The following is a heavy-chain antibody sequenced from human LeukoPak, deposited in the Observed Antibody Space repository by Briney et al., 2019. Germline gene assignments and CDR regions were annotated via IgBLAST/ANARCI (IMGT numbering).Heavy chain of an antibody. CDR3: ARGPLVRNVGRIVVVVAATRGCAFDI. V-gene: IGHV4-39*07. D-gene: IGHD2-15*01. Sequence: SETLSLTCTVSGGSISSSSYYWGWIRQPPGKGLEWIGEINHSGSTNYNPSLKSRVTISVDTSKNQFSLKLSSVTAADTAVYYCARGPLVRNVGRIVVVVAATRGCAFDIWGQGTMVTVSS. CDR1: GGSISSSSYY. J-gene: IGHJ3*02. CDR2: INHSGST.